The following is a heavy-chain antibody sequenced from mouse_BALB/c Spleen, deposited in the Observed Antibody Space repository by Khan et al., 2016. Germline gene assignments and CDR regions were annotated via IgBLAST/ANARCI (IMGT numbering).Heavy chain of an antibody. CDR1: GFDFSRYW. Sequence: EVKLLESGGGLVQPGGSLKLSCAASGFDFSRYWMSWVRQAPGKGLEWIGEINPDSSTINYTPSLKDKLIIFRDNAKNQLYLQMSKVRSEDSALYYCTRLYYYGTSDYWGQGTTLTVSS. D-gene: IGHD1-1*01. CDR2: INPDSSTI. CDR3: TRLYYYGTSDY. V-gene: IGHV4-1*02. J-gene: IGHJ2*01.